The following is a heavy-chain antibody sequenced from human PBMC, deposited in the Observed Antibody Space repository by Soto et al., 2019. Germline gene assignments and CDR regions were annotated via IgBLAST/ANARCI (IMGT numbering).Heavy chain of an antibody. CDR3: ARDPYYYDSSGYQNFDY. J-gene: IGHJ4*02. V-gene: IGHV6-1*01. D-gene: IGHD3-22*01. CDR2: TYYRSKWYN. Sequence: SQTLSLTCAISGDSVSSNSAAWNWIRQSPSRGLEWLGRTYYRSKWYNDYAVSVKSRITINPDTSKNQFSLQLNSVTPEDTAVYYCARDPYYYDSSGYQNFDYWRQRNLVTVSS. CDR1: GDSVSSNSAA.